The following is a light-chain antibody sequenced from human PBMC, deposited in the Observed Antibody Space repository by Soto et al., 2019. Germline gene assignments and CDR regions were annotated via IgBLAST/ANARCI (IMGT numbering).Light chain of an antibody. CDR2: SND. CDR1: SSNIGTNT. CDR3: ATWDDSLNGVV. V-gene: IGLV1-44*01. Sequence: VLTQPPSASGTPGQRVSISCSGGSSNIGTNTVNWYQHLPGTAPKLLIFSNDERPSGVPDRFSGSKSGTSASLAISGLQSDDEADYYCATWDDSLNGVVFGGGTKVTVL. J-gene: IGLJ2*01.